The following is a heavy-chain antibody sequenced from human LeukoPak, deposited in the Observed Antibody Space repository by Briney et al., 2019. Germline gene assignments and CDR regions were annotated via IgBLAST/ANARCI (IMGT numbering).Heavy chain of an antibody. V-gene: IGHV1-46*01. CDR3: ATSREWLGLDY. CDR1: GYTFTSYY. CDR2: INPSGDST. D-gene: IGHD3-3*01. Sequence: ASVKVSCKASGYTFTSYYVHWVRQAPGQGLEWMGIINPSGDSTTYAQEFQGSVTVTRDTSTSTVYMELSSLRSEDTAMYYCATSREWLGLDYWGQGTLVTVSS. J-gene: IGHJ4*02.